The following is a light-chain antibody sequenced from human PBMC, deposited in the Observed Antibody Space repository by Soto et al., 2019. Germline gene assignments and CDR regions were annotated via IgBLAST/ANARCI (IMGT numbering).Light chain of an antibody. J-gene: IGLJ1*01. CDR2: EVN. CDR3: SSYAGINNLGV. Sequence: QSALTQPPSASGSPGQSVTISCTGTSSDVGGYKDVSWYQQHPGKAPKLMIFEVNKRPSGVPDRFSGSKSGNTASLTVSGRQAEDEADYYCSSYAGINNLGVFGTGTKVTVL. CDR1: SSDVGGYKD. V-gene: IGLV2-8*01.